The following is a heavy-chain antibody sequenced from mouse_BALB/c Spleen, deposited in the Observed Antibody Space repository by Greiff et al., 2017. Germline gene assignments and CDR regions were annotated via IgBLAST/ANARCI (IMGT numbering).Heavy chain of an antibody. CDR2: IDPSDSYT. CDR3: ARWLRLWYFDV. Sequence: QVQLQQPGAELVKPGASVKLSCKASGYTFTSYWMHWVKQRPGQGLEWIGEIDPSDSYTNYNQKFKGKATLTVDKSSSTAYMQLSSLTSEDSAVYYCARWLRLWYFDVWGAGTTVTVSS. CDR1: GYTFTSYW. D-gene: IGHD2-2*01. V-gene: IGHV1-69*02. J-gene: IGHJ1*01.